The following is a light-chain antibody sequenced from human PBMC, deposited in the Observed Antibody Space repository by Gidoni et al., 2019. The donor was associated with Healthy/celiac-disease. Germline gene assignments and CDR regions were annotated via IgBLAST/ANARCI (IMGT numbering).Light chain of an antibody. V-gene: IGLV2-14*01. Sequence: QSALTQPASVSGSPGQSITISCTGTSSDVGGYNHVSWYQQHPGKAPKLKIYEVSNRPSGVSNRFSGSKSGNTASLTISGIQAEDEADYYCSSYTSSSTWVFGGGTKLTVL. CDR1: SSDVGGYNH. J-gene: IGLJ3*02. CDR3: SSYTSSSTWV. CDR2: EVS.